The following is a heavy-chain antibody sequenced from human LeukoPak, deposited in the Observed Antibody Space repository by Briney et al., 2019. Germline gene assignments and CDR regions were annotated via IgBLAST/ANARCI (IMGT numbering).Heavy chain of an antibody. V-gene: IGHV3-21*01. CDR2: ISSSSSYI. J-gene: IGHJ4*02. CDR3: ARDWNYFDY. D-gene: IGHD3-3*01. Sequence: PGGSLRLSCAASGFTVNTNYMSWVRQAPGKGLEWVSSISSSSSYIYYADSVKGRFTISRDNAKNSLYLQMNSLRAEDTAVYYCARDWNYFDYWGQGTLVTVSS. CDR1: GFTVNTNY.